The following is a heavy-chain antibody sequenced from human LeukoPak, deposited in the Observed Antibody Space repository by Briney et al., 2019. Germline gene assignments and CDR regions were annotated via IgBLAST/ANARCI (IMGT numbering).Heavy chain of an antibody. Sequence: PGGSLRLSCAASGFTFSNYWMSAVRQAPGKGLEWVSSISSSSSYIYYADSVKGRFTISRDNAKNSLYLQMNSLRAEDTAVYYCARDDHDSSGYYYFPWGQGTLVTVSS. V-gene: IGHV3-21*01. D-gene: IGHD3-22*01. CDR1: GFTFSNYW. CDR2: ISSSSSYI. J-gene: IGHJ5*02. CDR3: ARDDHDSSGYYYFP.